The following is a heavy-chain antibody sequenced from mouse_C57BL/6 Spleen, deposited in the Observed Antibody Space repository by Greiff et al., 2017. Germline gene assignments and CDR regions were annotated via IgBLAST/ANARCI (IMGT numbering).Heavy chain of an antibody. D-gene: IGHD2-4*01. Sequence: VQRVESGAELVRPGTSVKMSCKASGYTFTNYWIGWAKQRPGHGLEWIGDIYPGGGYTNYNEKFKGKATLTADKSSSTAYMQFSSLTSEDSAIYYCARNDYDGGYAYWGQGTLVTVSA. CDR1: GYTFTNYW. V-gene: IGHV1-63*01. J-gene: IGHJ3*01. CDR3: ARNDYDGGYAY. CDR2: IYPGGGYT.